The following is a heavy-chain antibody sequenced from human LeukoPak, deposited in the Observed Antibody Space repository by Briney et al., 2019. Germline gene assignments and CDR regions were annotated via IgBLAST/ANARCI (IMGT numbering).Heavy chain of an antibody. D-gene: IGHD3-22*01. CDR1: GFTFSSYS. Sequence: GGSLRLSCAASGFTFSSYSMNWVRQAPGKGLEWVSSISSGSSYIYYADSVKGRFTISRDNAKNSLYLQMNSLRAEDTAVYYCARGDHYYDSSGYYPTLDAFDIWGQGTIVTVSS. CDR3: ARGDHYYDSSGYYPTLDAFDI. V-gene: IGHV3-21*01. CDR2: ISSGSSYI. J-gene: IGHJ3*02.